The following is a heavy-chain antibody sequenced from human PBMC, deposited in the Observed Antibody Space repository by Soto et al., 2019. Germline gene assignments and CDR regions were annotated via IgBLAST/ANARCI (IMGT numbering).Heavy chain of an antibody. D-gene: IGHD6-13*01. J-gene: IGHJ3*02. CDR1: GLTFSSYS. CDR3: ARDIASGAFDI. CDR2: ISSSSSYI. V-gene: IGHV3-21*01. Sequence: PGGSLRLSCAASGLTFSSYSMNWVRQAPGKGLEWVSSISSSSSYIYYADSVKGRFTISRDNAKNSLYLQMNSLRAEDTAVYYCARDIASGAFDIWGQGTMVTVSS.